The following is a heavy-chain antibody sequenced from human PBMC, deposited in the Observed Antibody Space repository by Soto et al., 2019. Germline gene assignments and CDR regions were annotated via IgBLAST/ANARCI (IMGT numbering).Heavy chain of an antibody. V-gene: IGHV1-18*01. D-gene: IGHD3-10*01. Sequence: QVQLVQSGAEVKKPGASVKVSCKASGYTFTSYGISWVRQAPGQGLEWMGWISAYNGNTNYAQKLQGRVTMTTDTSTSTASMELRSLRSDDTAVYYCAGSDEYYYGSGSLDPWGEGTLVTVSS. CDR3: AGSDEYYYGSGSLDP. CDR1: GYTFTSYG. J-gene: IGHJ5*02. CDR2: ISAYNGNT.